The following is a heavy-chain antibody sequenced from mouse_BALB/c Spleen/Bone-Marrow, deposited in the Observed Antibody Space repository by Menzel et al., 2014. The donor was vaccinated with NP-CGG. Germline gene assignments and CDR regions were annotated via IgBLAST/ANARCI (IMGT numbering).Heavy chain of an antibody. Sequence: LVESGAELAKPGASVKMSCKASGYTFTSYWMHWAKQRPGQGLEWIGYINPSTGYTEYNQKFKDKATLTADKSSSTAYMQLSSLTSEDSAVYFCARGRFAYWGQGTLVTVSA. CDR2: INPSTGYT. J-gene: IGHJ3*01. V-gene: IGHV1-7*01. CDR3: ARGRFAY. CDR1: GYTFTSYW.